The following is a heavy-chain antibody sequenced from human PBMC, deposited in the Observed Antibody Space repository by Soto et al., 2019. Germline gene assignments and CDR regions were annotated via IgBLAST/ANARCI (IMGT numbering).Heavy chain of an antibody. CDR3: ARGAAAAGNGYYYYYYMDV. V-gene: IGHV1-2*04. Sequence: ASVKVSCKASGYTFTGYYMHWVRQAPGQGLEWMGWINPNSGGTNYAQKFQGWVTMTRDTSISTAYMELSRLRSDDTAVYYCARGAAAAGNGYYYYYYMDVWGKGTKVTVSS. CDR1: GYTFTGYY. D-gene: IGHD6-13*01. CDR2: INPNSGGT. J-gene: IGHJ6*03.